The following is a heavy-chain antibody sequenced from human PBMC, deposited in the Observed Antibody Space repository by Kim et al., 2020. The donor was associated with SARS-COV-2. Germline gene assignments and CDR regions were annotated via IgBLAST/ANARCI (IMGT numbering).Heavy chain of an antibody. CDR1: GYTFTSYD. D-gene: IGHD3-9*01. V-gene: IGHV1-8*01. Sequence: ASVKVSCKASGYTFTSYDINWVRQATGQGLEWMGWMNPNSGNTGYAQKFQGRVTMTRNTSISTAYMELSSLRSEDTAVYYCARVPVLRYFDWQTQLGYYYGMDVWGQGTTVTVSS. J-gene: IGHJ6*02. CDR2: MNPNSGNT. CDR3: ARVPVLRYFDWQTQLGYYYGMDV.